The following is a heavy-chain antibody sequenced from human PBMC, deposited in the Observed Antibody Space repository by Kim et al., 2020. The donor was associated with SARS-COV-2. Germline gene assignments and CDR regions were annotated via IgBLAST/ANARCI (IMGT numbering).Heavy chain of an antibody. Sequence: SVKVSCKASGGTFSSYAISWVRQAPGQGLEWMGGIIPIFGTANYAQKFQGRVTITADESTSTAYMELSSLRSEDTAVYYCAQKGLYCSGGSCYDSGGMDVWGQGTTVTVSS. V-gene: IGHV1-69*13. CDR3: AQKGLYCSGGSCYDSGGMDV. D-gene: IGHD2-15*01. CDR1: GGTFSSYA. J-gene: IGHJ6*02. CDR2: IIPIFGTA.